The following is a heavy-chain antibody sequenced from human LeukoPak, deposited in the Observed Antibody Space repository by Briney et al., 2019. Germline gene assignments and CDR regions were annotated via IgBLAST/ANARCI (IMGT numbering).Heavy chain of an antibody. V-gene: IGHV1-2*02. CDR1: GYTFTGYY. CDR2: INPNSGGT. CDR3: ARGYYDSSGSTLDY. J-gene: IGHJ4*02. D-gene: IGHD3-22*01. Sequence: ASVKVSCKASGYTFTGYYMHWVRQAPGQGLEWMGWINPNSGGTNYAQKFQGRVTMTRDTSISTAYMELSRLRSDDTAVYYCARGYYDSSGSTLDYWGQGILVTVSS.